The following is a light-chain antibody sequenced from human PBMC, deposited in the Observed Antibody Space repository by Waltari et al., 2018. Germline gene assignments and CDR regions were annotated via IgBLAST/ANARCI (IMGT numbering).Light chain of an antibody. CDR1: QSVGSS. CDR2: DAS. CDR3: QQRTNWPPIFS. V-gene: IGKV3-11*01. Sequence: EIVLTQSPATLSLSPGETVTLSCRASQSVGSSLAWYQQKPGQAPRLLIYDASKRATVIPARFSGSGSGTDFTLTISSLESEDFAVYYCQQRTNWPPIFSFGPGTKVDIK. J-gene: IGKJ3*01.